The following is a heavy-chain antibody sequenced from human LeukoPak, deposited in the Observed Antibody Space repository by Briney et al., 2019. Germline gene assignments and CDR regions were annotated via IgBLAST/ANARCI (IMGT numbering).Heavy chain of an antibody. D-gene: IGHD3-10*01. V-gene: IGHV3-30*03. CDR3: ARPMVRGYYYGMDV. CDR2: ISYDGSNK. Sequence: GESLRLSCAASGFTFSSYGMHWVRQAPGKGLEWVAVISYDGSNKYYADSVKGRFTISRDNSKNTLYLQMNSLRAEDTAVYYCARPMVRGYYYGMDVWGQGTTVTVSS. CDR1: GFTFSSYG. J-gene: IGHJ6*02.